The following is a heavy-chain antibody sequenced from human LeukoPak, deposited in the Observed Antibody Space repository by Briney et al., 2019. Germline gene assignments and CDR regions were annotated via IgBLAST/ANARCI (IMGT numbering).Heavy chain of an antibody. V-gene: IGHV3-48*04. J-gene: IGHJ4*02. CDR3: ARKRIAIDY. CDR1: GFTFSSYS. Sequence: QPGGSLRLSCAASGFTFSSYSMNWVRQAPGKGLEWVSYISSISSTIYYADSVKGRFTISRDNAKNSLYLQMNSLRAEDTAVYYCARKRIAIDYWGQGTLVTVSS. CDR2: ISSISSTI. D-gene: IGHD6-13*01.